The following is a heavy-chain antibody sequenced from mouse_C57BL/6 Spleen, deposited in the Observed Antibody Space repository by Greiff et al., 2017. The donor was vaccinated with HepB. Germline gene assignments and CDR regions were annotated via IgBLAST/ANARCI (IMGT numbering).Heavy chain of an antibody. Sequence: QVHVKQPGTELVKPGASLKLSCKASGYTFTSSWMNWVKQRPGQGLEWIGNINPSIGGTNYNEKFKSKATLTVDKSSSTAYMQLSSLTSEDSAVYYCARDKGYYGSSFDYWGQGTTLTVSS. D-gene: IGHD1-1*01. CDR1: GYTFTSSW. CDR2: INPSIGGT. CDR3: ARDKGYYGSSFDY. V-gene: IGHV1-53*01. J-gene: IGHJ2*01.